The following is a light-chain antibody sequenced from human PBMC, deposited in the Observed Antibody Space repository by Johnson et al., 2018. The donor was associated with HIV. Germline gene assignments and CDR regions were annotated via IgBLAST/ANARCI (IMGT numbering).Light chain of an antibody. Sequence: QSVLTQPPSVSAAPGQKVTISCSGSRSDIGNNYVSWYQQLPGTAPKLLIYENNKRPSGIADRFSGSKSGTSATLGITGLQTGDEADYYCGTWDSSLSAEVFGTGTKVTVL. V-gene: IGLV1-51*02. J-gene: IGLJ1*01. CDR3: GTWDSSLSAEV. CDR2: ENN. CDR1: RSDIGNNY.